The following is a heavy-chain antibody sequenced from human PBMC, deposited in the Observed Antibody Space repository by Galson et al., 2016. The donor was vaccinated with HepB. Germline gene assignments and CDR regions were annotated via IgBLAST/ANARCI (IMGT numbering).Heavy chain of an antibody. J-gene: IGHJ4*02. CDR3: AKSNSTGWYKVFDS. V-gene: IGHV3-23*01. Sequence: SLRLSCAASGFTFTTHTMNWVRQAPGKGLEWVSGISGTGQTTYFADSVKGRFTVSRDNSKNTVSLHMNSLRAEDTPIYYCAKSNSTGWYKVFDSWGQGNLVTVSS. D-gene: IGHD6-19*01. CDR1: GFTFTTHT. CDR2: ISGTGQTT.